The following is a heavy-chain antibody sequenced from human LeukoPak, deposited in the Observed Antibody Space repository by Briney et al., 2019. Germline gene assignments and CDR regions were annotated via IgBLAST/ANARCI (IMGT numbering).Heavy chain of an antibody. Sequence: GGSLRLSCAASGFTFSSYSMNWVRQAPGKGLEWVSSISSSSSYIYYADSVKGRFTISRDNAKNSLNLQMNSLRAEDTAVYYCARDGWLATISSDWFDPWGQGTLVTVSS. V-gene: IGHV3-21*01. CDR1: GFTFSSYS. D-gene: IGHD5-24*01. J-gene: IGHJ5*02. CDR2: ISSSSSYI. CDR3: ARDGWLATISSDWFDP.